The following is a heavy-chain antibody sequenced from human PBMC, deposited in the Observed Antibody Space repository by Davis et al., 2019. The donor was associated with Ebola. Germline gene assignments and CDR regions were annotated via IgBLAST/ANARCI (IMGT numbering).Heavy chain of an antibody. CDR2: INPNSGGT. CDR1: GYTFTGYY. V-gene: IGHV1-2*06. Sequence: AASVKVSCKASGYTFTGYYMHWVRQAPGQGLEWMGRINPNSGGTNYAQKFQGRVTITADKSTSTAYMELSSLRSEDTAVYYCAGGMTTVVTLFDYWGQGTLVTVSS. CDR3: AGGMTTVVTLFDY. J-gene: IGHJ4*02. D-gene: IGHD4-23*01.